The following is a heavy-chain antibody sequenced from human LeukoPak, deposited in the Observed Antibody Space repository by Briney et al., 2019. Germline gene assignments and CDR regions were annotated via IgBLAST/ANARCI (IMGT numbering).Heavy chain of an antibody. V-gene: IGHV1-69*02. Sequence: SVKVSCKASGGTFSSYTISWVRQAPGQGLEWMGRIIPILGIANYAQKFQGRVTITADKSTSTAYMELSSLRSEDTAVYYCATTVVTQYYYYYMDVWGKGTTVTVSS. CDR1: GGTFSSYT. CDR3: ATTVVTQYYYYYMDV. D-gene: IGHD4-23*01. J-gene: IGHJ6*03. CDR2: IIPILGIA.